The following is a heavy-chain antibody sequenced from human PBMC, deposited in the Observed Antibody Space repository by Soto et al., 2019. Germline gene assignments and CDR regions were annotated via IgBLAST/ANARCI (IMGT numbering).Heavy chain of an antibody. D-gene: IGHD4-4*01. J-gene: IGHJ4*02. CDR1: GGSFSGYY. Sequence: SETLSLTCAVYGGSFSGYYWSWIRQPPGKGLEWIGEINHSGSTNYNPSLKSRVTISVDRSKNQFSLNLSSVTAADTAVYYCARGMTTVTTYDYWGQGILVTVSS. V-gene: IGHV4-34*01. CDR3: ARGMTTVTTYDY. CDR2: INHSGST.